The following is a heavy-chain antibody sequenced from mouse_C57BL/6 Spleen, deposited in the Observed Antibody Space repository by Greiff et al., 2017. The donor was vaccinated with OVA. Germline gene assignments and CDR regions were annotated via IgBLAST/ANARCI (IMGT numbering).Heavy chain of an antibody. CDR3: AREEVTTVYYAMDY. Sequence: QVHVKQSGAELVRPGTSVKLSCKASGYTFTSYWMHWVKQRPGQGLEWIGVIDPSDSYTNYNQKFKGKATLTVDTSSSTAYMQLSSLTSEDSAVYYCAREEVTTVYYAMDYWGQGTSVTVSS. V-gene: IGHV1-59*01. J-gene: IGHJ4*01. CDR1: GYTFTSYW. CDR2: IDPSDSYT. D-gene: IGHD2-2*01.